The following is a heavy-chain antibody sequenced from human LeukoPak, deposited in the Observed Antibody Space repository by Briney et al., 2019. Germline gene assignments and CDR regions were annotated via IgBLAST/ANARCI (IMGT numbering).Heavy chain of an antibody. V-gene: IGHV3-43D*03. Sequence: PGGSLRLSCAASGFIFDDYVMHWVRQAPGKGLEWVSLISWDGGSTYYADSVKGRFTISRDNSKNSLYLQMNSLRAEDTALYYCAKGGIRSSGYYYMIDYWGQGTLVTVSS. J-gene: IGHJ4*02. CDR3: AKGGIRSSGYYYMIDY. CDR1: GFIFDDYV. D-gene: IGHD3-22*01. CDR2: ISWDGGST.